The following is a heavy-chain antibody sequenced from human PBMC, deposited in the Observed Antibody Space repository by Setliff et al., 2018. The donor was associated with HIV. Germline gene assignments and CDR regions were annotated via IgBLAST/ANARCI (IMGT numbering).Heavy chain of an antibody. CDR1: GGSISTVNW. CDR2: IDHSGGS. J-gene: IGHJ6*03. V-gene: IGHV4-4*02. Sequence: NPSETLSLTCAVSGGSISTVNWWTWVRQPPGKGLEWIGEIDHSGGSKYNPSLTGRVTMSVDKSKNQFSLKLRSVTPEDSAVYYCGRDGTRQMWGSDYFLNYYIDVWDKRTTVTVSS. CDR3: GRDGTRQMWGSDYFLNYYIDV. D-gene: IGHD1-7*01.